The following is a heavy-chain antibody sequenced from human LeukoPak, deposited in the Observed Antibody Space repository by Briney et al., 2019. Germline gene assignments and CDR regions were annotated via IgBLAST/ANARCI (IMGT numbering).Heavy chain of an antibody. V-gene: IGHV3-23*01. CDR3: AKRSMVRGTAVYYYYGMDV. CDR2: ISGSGGST. J-gene: IGHJ6*04. D-gene: IGHD3-10*01. Sequence: PGGSVRLSCKASGFTFSSYAMSWVRQAPGKGPEWVSAISGSGGSTYYADSVKGRFTISRDNSKNTLYLQMNSLRAEDTAVYYCAKRSMVRGTAVYYYYGMDVWGKGTTVTVSS. CDR1: GFTFSSYA.